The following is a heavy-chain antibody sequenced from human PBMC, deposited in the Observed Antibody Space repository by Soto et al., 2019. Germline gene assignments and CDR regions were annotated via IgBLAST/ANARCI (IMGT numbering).Heavy chain of an antibody. D-gene: IGHD3-16*01. CDR3: AKTAGYDYVLGSSGLDP. Sequence: QVQLVESGGGVVQPGRSLRLSCAASGFTFSNYGMHWVRQAPGKGLEWVAVISYDGSDKYYADSVKGRFTISRDDSKNTLYLQMNSLRAEDTAVYYCAKTAGYDYVLGSSGLDPWGQGALVTVSS. CDR1: GFTFSNYG. J-gene: IGHJ5*02. CDR2: ISYDGSDK. V-gene: IGHV3-30*18.